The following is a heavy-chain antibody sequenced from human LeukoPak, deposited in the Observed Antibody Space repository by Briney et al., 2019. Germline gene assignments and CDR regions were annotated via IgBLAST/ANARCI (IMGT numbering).Heavy chain of an antibody. CDR1: GFTFSSYA. Sequence: QPGGSLRLSGAASGFTFSSYAMSWVRQAPGKGLEWVSAISGSGGSTYYADSVKGRFTISRDNSKNTLYLQMNSLRAEDTAVYYCARVTGGSHHLSDYWGQGTLVTVSS. CDR2: ISGSGGST. J-gene: IGHJ4*02. V-gene: IGHV3-23*01. CDR3: ARVTGGSHHLSDY. D-gene: IGHD3-16*01.